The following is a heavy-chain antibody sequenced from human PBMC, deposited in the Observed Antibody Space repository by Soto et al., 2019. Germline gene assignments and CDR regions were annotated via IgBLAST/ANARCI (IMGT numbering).Heavy chain of an antibody. CDR1: GYTFTSYG. Sequence: QVQLVQSGAEVKKPGASVKVSCKASGYTFTSYGISWVRQAPGQGLEWMGWISAYNGNTNYAQKLQGRVTMTTDTSTSTAYMELRSLRSDDTAVYYCAGTPPMVLMVYVKMDVWGQGTTVTVSS. J-gene: IGHJ6*02. V-gene: IGHV1-18*01. CDR2: ISAYNGNT. D-gene: IGHD2-8*01. CDR3: AGTPPMVLMVYVKMDV.